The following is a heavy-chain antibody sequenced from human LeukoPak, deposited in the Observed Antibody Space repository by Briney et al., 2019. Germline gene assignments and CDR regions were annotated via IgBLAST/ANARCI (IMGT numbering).Heavy chain of an antibody. Sequence: GGSLRLSCAASGFTFSSYGMSWVRQAPGKGLEWVSAISGSGGRTYYADSVKGRFTISRDNSKNTLYLQMNSLRAEDTAVYYCAKLPVAGLYFDYWGQGTLVTASS. CDR3: AKLPVAGLYFDY. V-gene: IGHV3-23*01. CDR2: ISGSGGRT. D-gene: IGHD6-19*01. CDR1: GFTFSSYG. J-gene: IGHJ4*02.